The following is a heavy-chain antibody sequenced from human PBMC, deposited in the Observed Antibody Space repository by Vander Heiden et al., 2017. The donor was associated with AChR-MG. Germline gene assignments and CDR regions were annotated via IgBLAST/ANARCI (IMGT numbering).Heavy chain of an antibody. CDR3: ATQFITIFGVVTADAFDI. CDR1: GYTLTELS. CDR2: FDPEDGET. J-gene: IGHJ3*02. V-gene: IGHV1-24*01. Sequence: QVQLVQSGAEVKKPGASVKVSCTVSGYTLTELSMHWVRQAPGKGLEWMGGFDPEDGETIYAQKFQGRVTMTEDTSTDTAYMELSSLRSEDTAVYYCATQFITIFGVVTADAFDIWGQGTMVTVSS. D-gene: IGHD3-3*01.